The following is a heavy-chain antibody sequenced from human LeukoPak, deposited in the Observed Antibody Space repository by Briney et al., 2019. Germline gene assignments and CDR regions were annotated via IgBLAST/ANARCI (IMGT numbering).Heavy chain of an antibody. CDR2: INHSGST. J-gene: IGHJ5*02. CDR3: ARGGLYDFWSGYSVYNWFDP. CDR1: GGSFSGYY. Sequence: SETLSLTCVVYGGSFSGYYWSWIRQPPGKGLEWIGEINHSGSTNYNPSLKSRVTISVDTSKNQFSLKLSSVTAADTAVYYCARGGLYDFWSGYSVYNWFDPWGQGTLVTVSS. D-gene: IGHD3-3*01. V-gene: IGHV4-34*01.